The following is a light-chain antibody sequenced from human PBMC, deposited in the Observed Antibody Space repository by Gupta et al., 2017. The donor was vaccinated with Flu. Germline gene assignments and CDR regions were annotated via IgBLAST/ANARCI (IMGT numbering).Light chain of an antibody. CDR1: QSISSY. J-gene: IGKJ4*01. CDR3: QQSYSNPFT. CDR2: AAS. V-gene: IGKV1-39*01. Sequence: DIQMTQSPSSLSASVGDRVTITCRASQSISSYLNWYQQKPGKAPKLLIYAASSLQSGVPSRFSGSGSGTDFTLTIISLQPEDFATYYCQQSYSNPFTFGGGTKVEIK.